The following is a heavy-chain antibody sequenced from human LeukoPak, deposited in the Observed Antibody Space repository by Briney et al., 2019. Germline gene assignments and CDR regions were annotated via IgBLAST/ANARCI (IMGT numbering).Heavy chain of an antibody. V-gene: IGHV1-2*02. CDR3: ARDYYYDSSGSVTPGNY. CDR1: GYTFTGYY. J-gene: IGHJ4*02. Sequence: ASVKVSCKASGYTFTGYYMHWVRQAPGQGLEWIGWINPNSGGTNYAQKFQGRVTMTRDTSISTAYMELSRLRSDDTAVYYCARDYYYDSSGSVTPGNYWGQGTLVTVSS. D-gene: IGHD3-22*01. CDR2: INPNSGGT.